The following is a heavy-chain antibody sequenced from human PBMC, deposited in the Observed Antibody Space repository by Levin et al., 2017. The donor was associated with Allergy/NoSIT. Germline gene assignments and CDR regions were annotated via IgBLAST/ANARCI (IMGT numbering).Heavy chain of an antibody. CDR1: GFTFSSYS. J-gene: IGHJ4*02. CDR2: ISSSSSYI. D-gene: IGHD1-14*01. Sequence: GGSLRLSCAASGFTFSSYSMNWVRQAPGKGLEWVSSISSSSSYIYYADSVKGRFTISRDNAKNSLYLQMNSLRAEDTAVYYCARDGRSFGIEDYWGQGTLVTVSS. CDR3: ARDGRSFGIEDY. V-gene: IGHV3-21*01.